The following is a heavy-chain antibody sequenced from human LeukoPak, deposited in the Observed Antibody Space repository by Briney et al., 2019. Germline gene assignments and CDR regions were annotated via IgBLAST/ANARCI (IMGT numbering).Heavy chain of an antibody. Sequence: SETLSLTCTVSGGSISSYYWSWIRQPAGKGLEWIGRIYTSGSTSYNPSLKSRVTMSVDTSKNQFSLKLSSVTAADTAVYYCARTRYSSGWYYYYGMDVWGQGTTVTVSS. V-gene: IGHV4-4*07. CDR2: IYTSGST. CDR1: GGSISSYY. J-gene: IGHJ6*02. CDR3: ARTRYSSGWYYYYGMDV. D-gene: IGHD6-19*01.